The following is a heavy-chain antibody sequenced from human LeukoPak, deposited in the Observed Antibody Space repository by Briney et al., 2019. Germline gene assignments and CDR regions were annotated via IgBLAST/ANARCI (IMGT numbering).Heavy chain of an antibody. D-gene: IGHD6-13*01. Sequence: GGSLRLSCAASRFTFRSYKMNWVRQAPGKGLEWFSYISDSGSTIYYADSVKGRFTVSRDNAKNSLYLQMNSLRAEDTAVYFCARVGALSSSWLLYWGQGTLVTVSS. CDR2: ISDSGSTI. J-gene: IGHJ4*02. CDR3: ARVGALSSSWLLY. CDR1: RFTFRSYK. V-gene: IGHV3-48*03.